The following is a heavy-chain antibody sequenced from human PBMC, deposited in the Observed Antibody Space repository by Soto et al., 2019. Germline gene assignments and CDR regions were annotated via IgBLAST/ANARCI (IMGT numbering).Heavy chain of an antibody. CDR1: GGSISSGEYY. J-gene: IGHJ5*02. V-gene: IGHV4-30-4*01. Sequence: PSETLSLTCTVSGGSISSGEYYWTWIRQPPGKGLEWIGYISYSGSTHYSPSLKSRVTISVDRSKNQFSLKLSSVTAADTAVYYCARAPRSWGQGPLLTLSS. CDR3: ARAPRS. CDR2: ISYSGST.